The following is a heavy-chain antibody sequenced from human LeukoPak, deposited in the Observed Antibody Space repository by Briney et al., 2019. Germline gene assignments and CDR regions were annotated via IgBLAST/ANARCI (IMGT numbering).Heavy chain of an antibody. CDR3: AKSWGIVALTGTGFDY. Sequence: GRSLRLSCAASGFTFTTYAMSWVRQAPGRGLEWVSTISGSGGNTYYPDSVKGRFTISRDNSKNIVYLHMDSLRAEDTAVYYCAKSWGIVALTGTGFDYWGQGTLVTVSS. V-gene: IGHV3-23*01. D-gene: IGHD6-19*01. CDR2: ISGSGGNT. J-gene: IGHJ4*02. CDR1: GFTFTTYA.